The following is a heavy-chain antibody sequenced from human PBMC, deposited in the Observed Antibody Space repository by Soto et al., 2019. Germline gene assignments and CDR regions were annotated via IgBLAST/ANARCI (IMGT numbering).Heavy chain of an antibody. CDR2: VNPNTGHT. V-gene: IGHV1-8*01. J-gene: IGHJ6*02. CDR1: GYTFTSYD. D-gene: IGHD6-13*01. Sequence: ASVKVSCKASGYTFTSYDLNWVRQATGQGLEWMGWVNPNTGHTGSAQKFQGRVTMTRNTSISTAYMELSSLRSEDTAVYYCAAAKQQLGYYGMDVWGQGTTVTVSS. CDR3: AAAKQQLGYYGMDV.